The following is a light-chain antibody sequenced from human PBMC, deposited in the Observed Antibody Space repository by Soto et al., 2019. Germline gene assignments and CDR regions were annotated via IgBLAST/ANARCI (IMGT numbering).Light chain of an antibody. CDR3: SSHGGSNNFVV. Sequence: QSALTQPPSASGSPGQSVTISCTGTSSDVGGYDSVSWYQQYPGKAPKLMIYDVTKRPSGVPDRFSGSKSGNTASLTVSGLQAEDEGDYYCSSHGGSNNFVVFGGGTKLTVL. V-gene: IGLV2-8*01. J-gene: IGLJ2*01. CDR1: SSDVGGYDS. CDR2: DVT.